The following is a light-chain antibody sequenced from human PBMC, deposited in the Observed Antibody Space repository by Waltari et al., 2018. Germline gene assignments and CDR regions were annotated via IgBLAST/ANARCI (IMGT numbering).Light chain of an antibody. Sequence: SSELTQPPSVSVSPGQTASISCSGDTLPNQFVHWYQQKAGQAPVLVMYKDTERHSGIPDRFACPTSGKIVTRIISGVQEEDEADYYCQSADSSNTHVFFGGGTKLTVL. CDR1: TLPNQF. CDR2: KDT. CDR3: QSADSSNTHVF. J-gene: IGLJ2*01. V-gene: IGLV3-25*03.